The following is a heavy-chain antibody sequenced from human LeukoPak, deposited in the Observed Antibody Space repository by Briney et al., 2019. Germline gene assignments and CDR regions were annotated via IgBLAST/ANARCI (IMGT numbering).Heavy chain of an antibody. CDR1: GYTFISYG. Sequence: ASVKVSCKASGYTFISYGISWVRQAPGRGLEWMGWISAYNGNTNYAQKFQGRATMTTDTSTSTAYMELRSLRSDDTALYYCARDCSGGTCYLDYWGQGTLVTVSS. D-gene: IGHD2-15*01. V-gene: IGHV1-18*01. CDR2: ISAYNGNT. J-gene: IGHJ4*02. CDR3: ARDCSGGTCYLDY.